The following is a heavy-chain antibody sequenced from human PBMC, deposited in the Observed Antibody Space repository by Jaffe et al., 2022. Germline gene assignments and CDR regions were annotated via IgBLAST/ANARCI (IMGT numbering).Heavy chain of an antibody. V-gene: IGHV4-59*01. CDR1: GGSISSYY. CDR2: IYYSGST. Sequence: QVQLQESGPGLVKPSETLSLTCTVSGGSISSYYWSWIRQPPGKGLEWIGYIYYSGSTNYNPSLKSRVTISVDTSKNQFSLKLSSVTAADTAVYYCARDTRIAVAGTEVHWFDPWGQGTLVTVSS. J-gene: IGHJ5*02. D-gene: IGHD6-19*01. CDR3: ARDTRIAVAGTEVHWFDP.